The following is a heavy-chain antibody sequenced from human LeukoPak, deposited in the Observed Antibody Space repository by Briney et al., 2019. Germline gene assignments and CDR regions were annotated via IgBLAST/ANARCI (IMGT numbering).Heavy chain of an antibody. Sequence: SETLSLTCTVSGGSVSSYYWSWIRQPPGKGLEWIGEINHSGSTHYNPSLKSRVTISVDTSKNQFSLELSSVTAADTAVYYCARLASFYYYYMDVWGKGTTVTVSS. CDR2: INHSGST. D-gene: IGHD1-1*01. CDR3: ARLASFYYYYMDV. CDR1: GGSVSSYY. J-gene: IGHJ6*03. V-gene: IGHV4-34*01.